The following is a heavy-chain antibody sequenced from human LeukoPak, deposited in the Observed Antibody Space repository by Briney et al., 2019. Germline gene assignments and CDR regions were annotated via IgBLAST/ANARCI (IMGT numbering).Heavy chain of an antibody. Sequence: GASVKVSCKTSGYTFTSYGINWVRQAPGQGLEWMGWISTYNGNTNYAQKLQGRVTMTTDTSTSTVYMELRSLRSDDTAVYYCATGSGSYYATDYWGQGTLVTVSS. V-gene: IGHV1-18*01. CDR3: ATGSGSYYATDY. CDR1: GYTFTSYG. CDR2: ISTYNGNT. J-gene: IGHJ4*02. D-gene: IGHD3-10*01.